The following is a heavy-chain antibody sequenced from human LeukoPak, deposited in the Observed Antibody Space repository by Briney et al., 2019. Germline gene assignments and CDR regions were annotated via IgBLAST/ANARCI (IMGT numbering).Heavy chain of an antibody. CDR1: GFSLTTYG. J-gene: IGHJ4*02. CDR2: IWYDGSRK. D-gene: IGHD3-10*01. V-gene: IGHV3-33*01. Sequence: GGSLRLSCAASGFSLTTYGTHWLRQAPGKGLEWVAVIWYDGSRKFYGDSVKGRFTVSRDTSENTMYLQMNILRVDDTAVYYCARDGGSGIDYWGQGTLVTVSS. CDR3: ARDGGSGIDY.